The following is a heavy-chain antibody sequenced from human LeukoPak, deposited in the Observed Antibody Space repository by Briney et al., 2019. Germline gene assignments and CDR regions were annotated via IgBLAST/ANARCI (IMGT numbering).Heavy chain of an antibody. V-gene: IGHV4-59*08. D-gene: IGHD3-9*01. CDR3: AGSGGYYNWFDP. CDR1: GGSIRSYY. J-gene: IGHJ5*02. CDR2: SYYSGST. Sequence: PSETLSLTCTVSGGSIRSYYWSWIRQPPGKGLEGIGYSYYSGSTYYNPSLKSRVTISADTSKNQFSLKLNSVTAADTAVYYCAGSGGYYNWFDPWGQGTLVTVSS.